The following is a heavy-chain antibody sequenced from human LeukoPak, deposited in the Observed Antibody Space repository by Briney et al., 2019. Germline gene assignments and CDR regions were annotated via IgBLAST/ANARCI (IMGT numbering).Heavy chain of an antibody. Sequence: GGSLRLSCAASGFTFSTYWMTWVRQAPGKGLEWVANLKQDGSEKYYVDSVKGRFTISRDNAKNSLYLQMNSLRAEDTAVYYCARPHPNYYGSGSNLDWDQGTLVTVSS. CDR3: ARPHPNYYGSGSNLD. J-gene: IGHJ4*02. V-gene: IGHV3-7*01. CDR1: GFTFSTYW. D-gene: IGHD3-10*01. CDR2: LKQDGSEK.